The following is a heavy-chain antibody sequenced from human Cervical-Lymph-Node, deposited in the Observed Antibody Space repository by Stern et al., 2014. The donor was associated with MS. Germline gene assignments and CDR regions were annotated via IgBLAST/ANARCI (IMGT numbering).Heavy chain of an antibody. J-gene: IGHJ4*02. Sequence: EVQLVESGGGLVQPGGSLRLSCIVSGFTFPTYWMSWVRQAPGKGLEWVAHINKDGSEILNVDSVKGRFPISSDNAKNSLNLQLNSLRPKDTDIYYCARVGHSSGRYPHYFDSWGQGTLVTVSS. CDR3: ARVGHSSGRYPHYFDS. V-gene: IGHV3-7*01. D-gene: IGHD6-19*01. CDR1: GFTFPTYW. CDR2: INKDGSEI.